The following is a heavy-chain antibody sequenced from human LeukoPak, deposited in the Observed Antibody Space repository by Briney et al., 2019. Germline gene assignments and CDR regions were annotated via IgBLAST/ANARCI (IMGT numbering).Heavy chain of an antibody. D-gene: IGHD3-10*01. J-gene: IGHJ4*02. CDR3: ASMAVGGADFDY. Sequence: GGSLRLSCAASGFTFSSYSMNWVRQAPGKGLEWVSYISSSGSTIYYADSVKGRFTISRDNAKNSLYLQMNSLRAEDTAVYYCASMAVGGADFDYWGQGTLVTVSS. CDR2: ISSSGSTI. CDR1: GFTFSSYS. V-gene: IGHV3-48*04.